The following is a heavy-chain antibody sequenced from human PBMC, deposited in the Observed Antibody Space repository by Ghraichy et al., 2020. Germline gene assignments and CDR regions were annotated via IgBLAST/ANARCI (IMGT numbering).Heavy chain of an antibody. CDR3: ARSGTYCGGDCYSSWFDP. CDR2: IIPIFGTA. V-gene: IGHV1-69*06. J-gene: IGHJ5*02. D-gene: IGHD2-21*01. CDR1: GGTFSSYA. Sequence: SVKVSCKASGGTFSSYAISWVRQAPGQGLEWMGGIIPIFGTANYAQKFQGRVTITADKSTSTAYMELSSLRSEDTAVYYCARSGTYCGGDCYSSWFDPWGQGTLVTVSS.